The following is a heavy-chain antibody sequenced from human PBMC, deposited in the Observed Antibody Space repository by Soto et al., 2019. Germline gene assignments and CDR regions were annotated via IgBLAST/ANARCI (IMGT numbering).Heavy chain of an antibody. CDR3: AKDRGRGGSSSLDY. J-gene: IGHJ4*02. D-gene: IGHD6-13*01. Sequence: EVQLLESGGGLVQPGGSLRLSCVASGFTFSSYAMSWVRQAPGKGLEWVSAISGSGGSTYYADSVKGRFTISRDNSKNTLYLQMNSLRAEDTAVYYCAKDRGRGGSSSLDYWGQGTLVTVSP. CDR2: ISGSGGST. V-gene: IGHV3-23*01. CDR1: GFTFSSYA.